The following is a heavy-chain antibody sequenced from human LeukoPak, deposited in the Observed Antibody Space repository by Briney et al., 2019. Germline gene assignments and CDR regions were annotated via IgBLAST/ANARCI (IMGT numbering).Heavy chain of an antibody. Sequence: GGSLRLSCAASGFTFSSYSMNWVRQAPGRGLEWVSPISSSSSYIYYADSVKGRFTISRDNAKNSLYLQMNSLRAEDTAVYYCARAKTTGTTEYGMDVWGKGTTVTVSS. J-gene: IGHJ6*04. V-gene: IGHV3-21*01. CDR3: ARAKTTGTTEYGMDV. CDR1: GFTFSSYS. D-gene: IGHD1-1*01. CDR2: ISSSSSYI.